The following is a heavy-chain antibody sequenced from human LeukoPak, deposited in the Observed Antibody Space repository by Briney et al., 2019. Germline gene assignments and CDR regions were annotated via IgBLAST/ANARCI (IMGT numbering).Heavy chain of an antibody. Sequence: SETLSLTCTVSGGSVSSGSYYWSWIRQPPGKGLEWIGYIYYSGSTNYNPSLKSRVTISVDTSKNQFSLKLSSVTAADTAVYYCASGECSGGSCYALAGYWGQGTLVTVSS. V-gene: IGHV4-61*01. CDR2: IYYSGST. J-gene: IGHJ4*02. D-gene: IGHD2-15*01. CDR3: ASGECSGGSCYALAGY. CDR1: GGSVSSGSYY.